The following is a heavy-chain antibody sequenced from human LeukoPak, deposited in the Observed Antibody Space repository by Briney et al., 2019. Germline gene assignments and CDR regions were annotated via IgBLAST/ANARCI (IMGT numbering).Heavy chain of an antibody. Sequence: ASVKVSCKASGYTFTSYYMHWVRQAPGQGLEWMGIINPSGGSTSYAQKLQGRVTMTTDTSTSTAYMELRSLRSDDTAVYYCARALVDTGTTEYYYYYMDVWGKGTTVTISS. J-gene: IGHJ6*03. CDR2: INPSGGST. CDR3: ARALVDTGTTEYYYYYMDV. V-gene: IGHV1-46*01. D-gene: IGHD5-18*01. CDR1: GYTFTSYY.